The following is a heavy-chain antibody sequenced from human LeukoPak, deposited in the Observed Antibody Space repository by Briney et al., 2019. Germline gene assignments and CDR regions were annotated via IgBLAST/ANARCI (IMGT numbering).Heavy chain of an antibody. J-gene: IGHJ2*01. CDR2: IWYDGSNK. CDR3: ARDRSMSGWYIDL. V-gene: IGHV3-33*01. D-gene: IGHD2/OR15-2a*01. Sequence: PGGSLRLSCAASGFTFSSYGMHWVRQAPGKGLETVAVIWYDGSNKYYPDSVQGRFTISRDNSKNTLYLQVNSLRAEDTAVYYCARDRSMSGWYIDLWGRGTLVTVSS. CDR1: GFTFSSYG.